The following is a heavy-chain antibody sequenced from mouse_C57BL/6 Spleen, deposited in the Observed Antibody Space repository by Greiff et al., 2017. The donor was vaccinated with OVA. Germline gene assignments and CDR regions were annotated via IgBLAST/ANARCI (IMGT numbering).Heavy chain of an antibody. D-gene: IGHD4-1*02. V-gene: IGHV1-22*01. CDR1: GYTFTDYN. CDR2: INPNNGGT. Sequence: VQLQQSGPELVKPGASVKMSCKASGYTFTDYNMHWVKQSHGKSLEWIGYINPNNGGTSYNQKFKGKATLTVNKSSSTAYMELRSLTTEDSAVYYWARSPRLPQLAYWGQGTLVTVSA. CDR3: ARSPRLPQLAY. J-gene: IGHJ3*01.